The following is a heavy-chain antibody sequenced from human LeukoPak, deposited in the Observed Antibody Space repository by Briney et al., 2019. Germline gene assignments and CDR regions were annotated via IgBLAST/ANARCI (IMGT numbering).Heavy chain of an antibody. V-gene: IGHV3-23*01. Sequence: GGSLRLSCAASGFTFSSYAMSWVRQAPGKGLEWVSAISGSGDNTYYADSVKGRFTISRDNSKNTLYLQMNSLRAEDTAVYYCTRGPSGWFASDFWGQGTLVTVSS. CDR1: GFTFSSYA. CDR3: TRGPSGWFASDF. CDR2: ISGSGDNT. D-gene: IGHD6-19*01. J-gene: IGHJ4*02.